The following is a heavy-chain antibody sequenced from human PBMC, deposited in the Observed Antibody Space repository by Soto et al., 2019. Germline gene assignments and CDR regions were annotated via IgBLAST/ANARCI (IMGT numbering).Heavy chain of an antibody. CDR2: IKQDENEK. Sequence: GGSLRLSCAASGFTFSTYWMSWVRQAPGKGLEWVAHIKQDENEKYYLDSVKGRFTISRDNARNSLYLQMNSLRAEDTAVYYCATYGLYCVGNNCYRRTFDYWGQGTLVTVSS. J-gene: IGHJ4*02. V-gene: IGHV3-7*01. CDR1: GFTFSTYW. D-gene: IGHD2-15*01. CDR3: ATYGLYCVGNNCYRRTFDY.